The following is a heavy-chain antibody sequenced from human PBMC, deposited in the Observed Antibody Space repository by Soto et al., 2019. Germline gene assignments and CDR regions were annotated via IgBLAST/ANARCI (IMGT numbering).Heavy chain of an antibody. J-gene: IGHJ4*02. V-gene: IGHV3-7*04. CDR2: IRPDGSQT. CDR1: GFSFSTYW. D-gene: IGHD7-27*01. Sequence: EVQLVESGGGLVQPGESLRLSCAVSGFSFSTYWLAWVRQAPGTGLQCVAHIRPDGSQTDHVESVCGRFSISRDNAKNSLYLHMNSLRGEDTAVYYCAREGWGSMLDHWGLGTLVTVSS. CDR3: AREGWGSMLDH.